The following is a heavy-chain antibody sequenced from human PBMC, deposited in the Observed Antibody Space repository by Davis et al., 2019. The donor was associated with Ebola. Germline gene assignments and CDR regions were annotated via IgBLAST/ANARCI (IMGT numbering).Heavy chain of an antibody. CDR3: AREPEGAYSGYDSDPHDAFDI. CDR2: ISAYNGNT. V-gene: IGHV1-18*01. D-gene: IGHD5-12*01. J-gene: IGHJ3*02. CDR1: GYTFTSYG. Sequence: ASVKVSCKASGYTFTSYGISWVRQAPGQGLEWMGWISAYNGNTNYAQKLQGRVTMTTDTSTSTAYMELRSLRSDDTAVYYCAREPEGAYSGYDSDPHDAFDIWGQGTMVTVSS.